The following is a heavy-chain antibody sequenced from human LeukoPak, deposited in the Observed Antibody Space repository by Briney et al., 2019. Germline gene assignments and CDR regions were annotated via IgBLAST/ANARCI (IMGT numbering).Heavy chain of an antibody. Sequence: GASVKVSCKASGYTFTSYGISWVRQAPGQGLEWMGGIIPIFGTANYAQKFQGRVTITADESTSTAYMELSSLRSEDTAVYYCARGVRAGTSSFDYWGQGTLVTVSS. D-gene: IGHD6-13*01. CDR1: GYTFTSYG. V-gene: IGHV1-69*13. J-gene: IGHJ4*02. CDR3: ARGVRAGTSSFDY. CDR2: IIPIFGTA.